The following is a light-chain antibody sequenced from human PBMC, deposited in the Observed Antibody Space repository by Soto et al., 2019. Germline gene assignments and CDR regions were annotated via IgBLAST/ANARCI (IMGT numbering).Light chain of an antibody. V-gene: IGLV3-21*02. J-gene: IGLJ2*01. CDR3: QVWDTTTTHRV. CDR1: NIESKS. Sequence: SYELTQPPSVSLAPGQTARITCGGNNIESKSVHWYQQKPGQAPVLVVYDDSDRPSGIPERFSGSSSGNTATLTISRVEAGDAADYFCQVWDTTTTHRVFGGGTKLTVL. CDR2: DDS.